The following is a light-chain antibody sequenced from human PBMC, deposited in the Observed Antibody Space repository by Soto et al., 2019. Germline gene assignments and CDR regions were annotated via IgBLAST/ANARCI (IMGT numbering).Light chain of an antibody. CDR1: QSVSSSY. J-gene: IGKJ4*01. CDR2: GAS. CDR3: QQYGSSP. Sequence: VWTQSPGTLSLSPGERATLSCRASQSVSSSYLAWYQQKPGQAPRLLIYGASSRATGIPDRFSGSGSGTDFTLTISRLEPEDFAVYYCQQYGSSPFGGGTKVAI. V-gene: IGKV3-20*01.